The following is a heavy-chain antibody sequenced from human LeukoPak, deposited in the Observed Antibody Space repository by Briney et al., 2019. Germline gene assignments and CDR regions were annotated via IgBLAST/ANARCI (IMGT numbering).Heavy chain of an antibody. J-gene: IGHJ6*03. CDR2: IYFSGNT. V-gene: IGHV4-39*07. Sequence: SETLSLTCTVSGGSISSTSYYWGWIRQPPGKGLEWIGSIYFSGNTYYNPSLKSRVTISIDTSKNQFSLKLSSVTAADTAVYYCARDYYDFWSGYGRSALDYYMDVWGKGTTVTVSS. D-gene: IGHD3-3*01. CDR1: GGSISSTSYY. CDR3: ARDYYDFWSGYGRSALDYYMDV.